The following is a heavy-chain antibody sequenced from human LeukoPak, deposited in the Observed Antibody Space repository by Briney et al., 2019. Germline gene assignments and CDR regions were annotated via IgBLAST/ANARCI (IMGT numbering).Heavy chain of an antibody. D-gene: IGHD1-14*01. J-gene: IGHJ4*02. V-gene: IGHV4-39*07. CDR2: IYYSGST. Sequence: SETLSLTCTVSGGSISSSSYYWGWIRQPPGKGLEWIGSIYYSGSTYYNPSLKSRVTISVDTSKNQFSLKLSSVTAADTAVYYCARGLNVPGRPGYFDNWGQGTLVTVSS. CDR3: ARGLNVPGRPGYFDN. CDR1: GGSISSSSYY.